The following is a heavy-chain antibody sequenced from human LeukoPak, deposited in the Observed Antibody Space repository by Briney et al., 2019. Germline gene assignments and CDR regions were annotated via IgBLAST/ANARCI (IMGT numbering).Heavy chain of an antibody. J-gene: IGHJ3*02. V-gene: IGHV4-34*01. CDR3: ARMALTKSDAFDI. CDR1: GGSFSGYY. Sequence: PSETLSLTCAVYGGSFSGYYWSWIRQPPGKGLEGVGEINHSGSTNYNPSLKSRVTISVDTSKNQFSLKLSSVTAADTAVYYCARMALTKSDAFDIWGQGTMVTVST. D-gene: IGHD5-24*01. CDR2: INHSGST.